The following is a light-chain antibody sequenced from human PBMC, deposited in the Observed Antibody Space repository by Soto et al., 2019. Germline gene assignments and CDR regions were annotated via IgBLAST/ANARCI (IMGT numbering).Light chain of an antibody. Sequence: QSALTQPASVSGSHGRSITLSCTGSGGEIGAYNYVSWYQQHPGKAPKLIVYGVTHRPSGVSSRFSASKSAYTASLTISALQAEDEADYYCSSFTTTYFYVFGPGTNLTVL. CDR2: GVT. J-gene: IGLJ1*01. CDR3: SSFTTTYFYV. V-gene: IGLV2-14*01. CDR1: GGEIGAYNY.